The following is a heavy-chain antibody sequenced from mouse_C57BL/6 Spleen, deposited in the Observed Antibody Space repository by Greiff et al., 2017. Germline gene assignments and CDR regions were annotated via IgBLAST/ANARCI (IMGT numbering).Heavy chain of an antibody. Sequence: QVQLQQSGPELVKPGASVKISCKASGYSFTSYYIHWVKQRPGQGLEWIGWIYPGSGNTKYNEKFKGKATLTADTSSSTAYMQLSSLTSEDSAVYYCARGEFITTVVAPMDYWGQGTSVTVSS. V-gene: IGHV1-66*01. CDR2: IYPGSGNT. CDR3: ARGEFITTVVAPMDY. D-gene: IGHD1-1*01. CDR1: GYSFTSYY. J-gene: IGHJ4*01.